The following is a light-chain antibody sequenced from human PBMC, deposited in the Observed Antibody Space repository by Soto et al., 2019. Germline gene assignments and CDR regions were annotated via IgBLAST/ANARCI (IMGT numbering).Light chain of an antibody. V-gene: IGKV1-5*03. CDR3: QQYNSYPIT. J-gene: IGKJ4*01. CDR1: QSISTW. Sequence: DIQMTQSPSTLSSSVGDRVTITCRASQSISTWLAWYQQKPGKAPKFLIDKASSLESRGPSRFGSSGSGTDFTLTISSQQPDDVATYYWQQYNSYPITFGGGTKVETK. CDR2: KAS.